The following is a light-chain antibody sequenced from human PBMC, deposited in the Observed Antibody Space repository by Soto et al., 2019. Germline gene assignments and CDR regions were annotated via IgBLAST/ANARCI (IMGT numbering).Light chain of an antibody. CDR3: QQDKNWPPIT. V-gene: IGKV3D-15*01. Sequence: DIVMTQSPATLSVSPGERVTLSCRASQSVSRNLAWYQQKPGQPPRLLIFGASTRANGIPARFRGSGSGTEFPLTISSLQSEDFALYYCQQDKNWPPITFGQGTRLEVK. CDR2: GAS. J-gene: IGKJ5*01. CDR1: QSVSRN.